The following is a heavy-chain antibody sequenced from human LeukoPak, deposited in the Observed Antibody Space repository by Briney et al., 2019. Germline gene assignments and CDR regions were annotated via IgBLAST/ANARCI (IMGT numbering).Heavy chain of an antibody. CDR2: VDSDGSTT. CDR3: ARGGIGTFDI. CDR1: GFTFSNYW. D-gene: IGHD2/OR15-2a*01. V-gene: IGHV3-74*01. J-gene: IGHJ3*02. Sequence: GGSLRLSCAASGFTFSNYWMSWVRQAPGKGLVWVSHVDSDGSTTSYADSVKGRFTISRDNAKNTVYLQMNSLRAEDTAVYYCARGGIGTFDIWGQGTMVAVSS.